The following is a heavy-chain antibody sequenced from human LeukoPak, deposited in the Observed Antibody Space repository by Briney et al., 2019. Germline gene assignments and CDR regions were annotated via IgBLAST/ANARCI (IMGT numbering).Heavy chain of an antibody. CDR1: GGSISNYY. CDR3: ARHHGSGWFYFDY. V-gene: IGHV4-59*01. J-gene: IGHJ4*02. D-gene: IGHD6-19*01. Sequence: PSETLSLTCTVPGGSISNYYWNWIRQSPGKGLEWIGYIVYSGSTNYNPSLKSRVTISVDTSKNQFSLKLSSVTAADTAVYYCARHHGSGWFYFDYWGQGTLVTVSS. CDR2: IVYSGST.